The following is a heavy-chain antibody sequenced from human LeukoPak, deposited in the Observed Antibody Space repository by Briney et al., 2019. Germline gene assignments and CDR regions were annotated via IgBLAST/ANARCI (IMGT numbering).Heavy chain of an antibody. CDR3: AREVWYGGFDY. Sequence: SETLSLTCTVSGGSISSYYWSWIRQPPGKGLGWIGYIYYSGSTNYNPSLKSRVTISVDTSKNQFSLKLSSVTAADTAVYYCAREVWYGGFDYWGQGTLVTVSS. V-gene: IGHV4-59*01. CDR1: GGSISSYY. J-gene: IGHJ4*02. CDR2: IYYSGST. D-gene: IGHD6-13*01.